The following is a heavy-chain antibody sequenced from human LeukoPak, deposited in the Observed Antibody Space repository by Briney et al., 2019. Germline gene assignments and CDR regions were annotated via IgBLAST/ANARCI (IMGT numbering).Heavy chain of an antibody. Sequence: RGESLKISCKGSGYSFTSYWIGWVRQMPGKGLEWMGIIYPGDSDTRYSPSFRGQVTISADKSISTAYLQWSGLKASDTAMYYCARGIGDYYDSSGYYPYYFDYWGQGTLVTVSS. CDR3: ARGIGDYYDSSGYYPYYFDY. D-gene: IGHD3-22*01. CDR2: IYPGDSDT. CDR1: GYSFTSYW. J-gene: IGHJ4*02. V-gene: IGHV5-51*01.